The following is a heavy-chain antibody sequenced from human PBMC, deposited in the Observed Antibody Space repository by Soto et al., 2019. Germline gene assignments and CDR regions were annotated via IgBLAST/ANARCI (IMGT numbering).Heavy chain of an antibody. CDR1: GFTFNTYG. J-gene: IGHJ4*02. CDR2: IWFDGSNK. V-gene: IGHV3-33*01. D-gene: IGHD2-15*01. CDR3: ARGYCSSGICYLDY. Sequence: GGSLRLSCAASGFTFNTYGMHWVRQAPGKGLEWVAVIWFDGSNKYYADSVKGRFTISRDNSKNTLSLQMNSLRVEDTAVYYCARGYCSSGICYLDYWGQGTLVTVSS.